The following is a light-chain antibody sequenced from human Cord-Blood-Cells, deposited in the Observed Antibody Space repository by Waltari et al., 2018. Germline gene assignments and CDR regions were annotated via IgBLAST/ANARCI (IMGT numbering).Light chain of an antibody. Sequence: QSALTQPASVSGSPAQSITTSRTATSSDAALQNLVSWYQQHPGKAPKLMIYDLSKRPSGVSNRFSGSKSGNTASLTISGLQAEDEADYYCSSYTSSSTWVFGGGTKLTVL. CDR3: SSYTSSSTWV. J-gene: IGLJ3*02. CDR2: DLS. CDR1: SSDAALQNL. V-gene: IGLV2-14*01.